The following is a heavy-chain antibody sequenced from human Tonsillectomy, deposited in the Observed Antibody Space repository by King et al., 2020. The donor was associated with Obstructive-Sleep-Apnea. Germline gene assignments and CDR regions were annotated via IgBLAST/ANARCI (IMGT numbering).Heavy chain of an antibody. V-gene: IGHV3-49*03. CDR1: GFTFGDYA. CDR2: VRSKPYGGTT. D-gene: IGHD3-10*01. J-gene: IGHJ5*02. Sequence: VQLVESGGGLVQPGRSLRLSCIGSGFTFGDYAMSWFRQAPGKGLEWVGFVRSKPYGGTTDYAASVKGRFAISRDDSKSIAYLQMDSLKTEDKALYYCSRDGSYGSGSLTNWFDPWGQGTLVTVS. CDR3: SRDGSYGSGSLTNWFDP.